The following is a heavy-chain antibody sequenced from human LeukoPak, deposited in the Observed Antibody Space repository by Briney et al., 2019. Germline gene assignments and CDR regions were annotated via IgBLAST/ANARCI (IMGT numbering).Heavy chain of an antibody. D-gene: IGHD6-13*01. CDR3: AREGYSSSWYVDY. Sequence: GGSLRLSCAASGFTFSTYAMHWVRQAPGKGLQWVAVISADGSIKYCADSVKGRFTISRDNSKNTLYLQMNSLRPEDTAVYYCAREGYSSSWYVDYWSQGTLVTVSS. CDR1: GFTFSTYA. V-gene: IGHV3-30-3*01. CDR2: ISADGSIK. J-gene: IGHJ4*02.